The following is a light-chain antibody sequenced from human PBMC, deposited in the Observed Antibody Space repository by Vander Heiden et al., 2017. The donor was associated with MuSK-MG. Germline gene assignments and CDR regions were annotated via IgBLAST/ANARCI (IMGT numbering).Light chain of an antibody. CDR1: QSINTY. J-gene: IGKJ1*01. CDR3: QQCDGHPPT. Sequence: DIQTTQSPSSLSASVGDRVTITCRASQSINTYLNWYQQKPGKAPNLLIYAASSLQSGVPSRFSGSGSGTDFTLTISRLQPEDFATYYCQQCDGHPPTFGQGTRVEIK. CDR2: AAS. V-gene: IGKV1-39*01.